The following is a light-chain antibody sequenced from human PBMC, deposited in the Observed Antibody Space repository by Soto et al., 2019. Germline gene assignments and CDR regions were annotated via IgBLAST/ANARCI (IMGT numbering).Light chain of an antibody. V-gene: IGKV3-11*01. CDR2: DAS. CDR3: HQRGSWPPIT. J-gene: IGKJ5*01. CDR1: QSVSTY. Sequence: EIVLTQSPATLSLSPGERATLSCRASQSVSTYLAWYQQKPGQAPRLLIFDASNRATGIPARFNGSGSGTDFTLNISSLEADDFDVYYCHQRGSWPPITFGQGTRLEIK.